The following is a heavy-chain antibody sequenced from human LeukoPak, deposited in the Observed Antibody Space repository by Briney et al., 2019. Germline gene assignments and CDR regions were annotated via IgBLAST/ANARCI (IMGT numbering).Heavy chain of an antibody. Sequence: QPGGSLRLSCAASGFTFSSHAMSWVRQAPGKGLEWVSAISGSGGSTYYADSVKGRFTISRDNSKNTLYLQMNSLRAEDTAVYYCAKDGLLWFGETFDYWGQGTLVTVSS. V-gene: IGHV3-23*01. D-gene: IGHD3-10*01. CDR2: ISGSGGST. J-gene: IGHJ4*02. CDR3: AKDGLLWFGETFDY. CDR1: GFTFSSHA.